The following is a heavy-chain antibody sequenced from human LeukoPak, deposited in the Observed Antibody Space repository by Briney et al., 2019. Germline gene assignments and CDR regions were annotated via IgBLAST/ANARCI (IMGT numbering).Heavy chain of an antibody. Sequence: SETLSLTCAVSGGSISSGGYSWSWIRQPPGKGLEWIGYIYYSGSTYYNPSLKSRVTISVDTSKNQFSLKLSSVTAADTAVYYCARGTSAVTTYTGWFDPWGQGTLVTVSS. CDR2: IYYSGST. V-gene: IGHV4-30-4*07. CDR3: ARGTSAVTTYTGWFDP. J-gene: IGHJ5*02. CDR1: GGSISSGGYS. D-gene: IGHD4-17*01.